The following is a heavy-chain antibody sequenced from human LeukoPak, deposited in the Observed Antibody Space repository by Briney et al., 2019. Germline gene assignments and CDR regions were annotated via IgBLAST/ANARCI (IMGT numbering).Heavy chain of an antibody. CDR1: GFTFSSYA. CDR3: APTPGALRNVPAYFDY. J-gene: IGHJ4*02. D-gene: IGHD2-2*01. CDR2: ISGSGGST. V-gene: IGHV3-23*01. Sequence: GGSLRLSCAASGFTFSSYAMSWVRQAPGTGLEWVSAISGSGGSTYYADSVKGRFTISRDNSKNTLYLQMNSLRAEDTAVYYCAPTPGALRNVPAYFDYWGQGTLVTVSS.